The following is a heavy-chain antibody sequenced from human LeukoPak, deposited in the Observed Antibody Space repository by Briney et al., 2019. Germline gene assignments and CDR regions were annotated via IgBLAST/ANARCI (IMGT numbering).Heavy chain of an antibody. CDR1: GGSITSYY. CDR3: ARHGLIVGATYFDY. J-gene: IGHJ4*02. CDR2: IYYSGST. V-gene: IGHV4-59*01. Sequence: SETLSLTCSVSGGSITSYYWSWIRQPPGKGLEWIGYIYYSGSTNYNPSLKSRVTISVDTTKNQFSLKLTSVTAADTAVYYCARHGLIVGATYFDYWGQGTLVTVSS. D-gene: IGHD1-26*01.